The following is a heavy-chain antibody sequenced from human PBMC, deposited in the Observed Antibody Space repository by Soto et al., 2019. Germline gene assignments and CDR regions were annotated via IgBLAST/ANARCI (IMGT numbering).Heavy chain of an antibody. CDR1: GFTFTSSA. V-gene: IGHV1-58*01. J-gene: IGHJ3*02. CDR2: IVVGSGNT. D-gene: IGHD1-26*01. Sequence: GASVKVSCKASGFTFTSSAVQWVRQARGQRLEWIGWIVVGSGNTNYAQKFQERVTITRDMSTSTAYMELSSLRSEDTSVYYCAADTGIVGAPGAFDIWGQGTMVTVSS. CDR3: AADTGIVGAPGAFDI.